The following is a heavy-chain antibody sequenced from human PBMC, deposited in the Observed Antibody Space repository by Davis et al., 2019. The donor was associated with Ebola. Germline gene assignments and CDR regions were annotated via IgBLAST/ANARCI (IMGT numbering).Heavy chain of an antibody. V-gene: IGHV3-30*03. Sequence: GESLKISCAASGFTFSSYGMHWVRQAPGKGLEWVAVISYDGSNKYYADSVKGRFTISRDNSKNTLYLQMNSLKASDTAMYYCARRGSLGSYYYGMDVWGQGTTVTVSS. CDR2: ISYDGSNK. CDR3: ARRGSLGSYYYGMDV. CDR1: GFTFSSYG. D-gene: IGHD3-10*01. J-gene: IGHJ6*02.